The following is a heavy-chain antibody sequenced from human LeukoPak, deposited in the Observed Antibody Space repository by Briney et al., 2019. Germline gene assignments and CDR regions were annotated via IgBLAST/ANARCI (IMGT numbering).Heavy chain of an antibody. J-gene: IGHJ3*02. CDR3: VRTVVVINAFDI. CDR1: GFTFDDYG. D-gene: IGHD3-22*01. Sequence: PGGSLRLSCAASGFTFDDYGMSWVRQAPGKGLEWVSGINWNGGSTGYADSVKGRFTISRDNAKNSLYLQMNSLRAEETALYHCVRTVVVINAFDIWGQGTMVTVSS. V-gene: IGHV3-20*01. CDR2: INWNGGST.